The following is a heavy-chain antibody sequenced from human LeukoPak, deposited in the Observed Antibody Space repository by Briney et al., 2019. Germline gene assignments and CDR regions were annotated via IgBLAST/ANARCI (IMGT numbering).Heavy chain of an antibody. CDR2: IWYGGSNK. CDR3: AKLATSGFGAFDI. CDR1: GFTFSSYG. J-gene: IGHJ3*02. Sequence: GRSLRLSCAASGFTFSSYGMHWVRQAPGKGLEWVAVIWYGGSNKYYADSVKGRFTISRDNSKNTLYLQMNSLRAEDTAVYYCAKLATSGFGAFDIWGQGTMVTVSS. V-gene: IGHV3-30*18. D-gene: IGHD1-26*01.